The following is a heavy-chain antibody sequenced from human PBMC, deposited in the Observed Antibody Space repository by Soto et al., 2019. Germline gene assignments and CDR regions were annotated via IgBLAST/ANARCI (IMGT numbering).Heavy chain of an antibody. CDR2: ISAYNGNT. V-gene: IGHV1-18*01. CDR3: ARETPILAGVVRGVMRWFDP. J-gene: IGHJ5*02. Sequence: GASVKVSCKASGYTFTSYGISWVRQAPGQGLEWMGWISAYNGNTNYAQKPQGRVTMTTDTSTSTAYMELRSLRSDDTAVYYCARETPILAGVVRGVMRWFDPWGQGTLVTVSS. CDR1: GYTFTSYG. D-gene: IGHD3-10*01.